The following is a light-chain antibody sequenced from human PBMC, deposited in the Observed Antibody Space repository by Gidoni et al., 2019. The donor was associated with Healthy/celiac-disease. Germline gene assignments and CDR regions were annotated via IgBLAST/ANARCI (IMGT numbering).Light chain of an antibody. CDR3: QQRSNWPPVYT. CDR1: QSVSSY. V-gene: IGKV3-11*01. J-gene: IGKJ2*01. CDR2: DAS. Sequence: ELVLTQSPATLSLSPGERATLSCRASQSVSSYLAWYQQKPGQPPRLLIYDASNRAPGIPARFSGSGSGTDFTLTISSLEPEDFAVYYCQQRSNWPPVYTFXXXTKLEIK.